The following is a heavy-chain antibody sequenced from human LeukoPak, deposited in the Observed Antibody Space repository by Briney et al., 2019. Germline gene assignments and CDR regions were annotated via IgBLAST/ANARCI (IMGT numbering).Heavy chain of an antibody. D-gene: IGHD3-22*01. CDR3: ARDHSGSGYYYYFDY. V-gene: IGHV4-59*01. J-gene: IGHJ4*02. CDR1: GGSISSYY. Sequence: SETLSLTRAVSGGSISSYYWSWIRDPPGKGLKWMWYIYYNGSTNYNPSLKGRVTISVDTSKNQFSLKLSCVTAADTAVYYCARDHSGSGYYYYFDYWGQGTLVTVSS. CDR2: IYYNGST.